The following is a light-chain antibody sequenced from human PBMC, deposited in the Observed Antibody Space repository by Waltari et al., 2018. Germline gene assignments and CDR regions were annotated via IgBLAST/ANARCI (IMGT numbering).Light chain of an antibody. CDR3: QQYYGSPLT. CDR1: QSVLSSSNNKNY. V-gene: IGKV4-1*01. Sequence: DIVMTQSPDSLAVSLGERATINCMSSQSVLSSSNNKNYLAWYQQKPGQPPKLLIYWASTRESWVPARFSGGGSGTDFTLPISSLQAEDVAVYYCQQYYGSPLTFGGGTKVEIK. CDR2: WAS. J-gene: IGKJ4*01.